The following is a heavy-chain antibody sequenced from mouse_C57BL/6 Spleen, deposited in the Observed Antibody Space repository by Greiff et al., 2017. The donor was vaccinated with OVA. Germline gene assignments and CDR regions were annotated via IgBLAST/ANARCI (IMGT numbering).Heavy chain of an antibody. Sequence: EVKLVESGGGLVKPGGSLKLSCAASGSTFSDYGMHWVRQAPEKGLEWVAYISSGSSTIYYADTVKGRFTISRDNAKNTLFLQMTSLRSEDTAMYYCARPHYGSSWDYAMDYWGQGTSVTVSS. D-gene: IGHD1-1*01. V-gene: IGHV5-17*01. CDR1: GSTFSDYG. CDR3: ARPHYGSSWDYAMDY. J-gene: IGHJ4*01. CDR2: ISSGSSTI.